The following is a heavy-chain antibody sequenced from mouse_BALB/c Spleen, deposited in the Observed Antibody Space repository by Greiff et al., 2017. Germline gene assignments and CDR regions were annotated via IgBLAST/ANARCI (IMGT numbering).Heavy chain of an antibody. J-gene: IGHJ1*01. Sequence: EVKLVESGGGLVQPGGSMKLSCVASGFTFSNYLMNWVRQSPEKGLEWVAEIRLKSNNYATHYAESVKGRFTISRDDSKSSVYLQMNNLRAEDTGIYYCTWGFYYGSSYGWYFDVWGAGTTVTVSS. CDR1: GFTFSNYL. CDR3: TWGFYYGSSYGWYFDV. V-gene: IGHV6-6*02. CDR2: IRLKSNNYAT. D-gene: IGHD1-1*01.